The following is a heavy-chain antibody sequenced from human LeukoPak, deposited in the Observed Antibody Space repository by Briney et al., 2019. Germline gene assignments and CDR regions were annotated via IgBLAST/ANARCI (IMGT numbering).Heavy chain of an antibody. CDR3: ARLSSGWPLDY. J-gene: IGHJ4*02. V-gene: IGHV5-51*01. Sequence: GESLNISCKGSGYSFTSYGSGWVRQMPGKGLEWMGIFYPGDADTRYSPSFQGQVTMSADKSITTAYRQWSSLKASDTAIYYCARLSSGWPLDYWGQGTLVTVSS. CDR2: FYPGDADT. CDR1: GYSFTSYG. D-gene: IGHD6-19*01.